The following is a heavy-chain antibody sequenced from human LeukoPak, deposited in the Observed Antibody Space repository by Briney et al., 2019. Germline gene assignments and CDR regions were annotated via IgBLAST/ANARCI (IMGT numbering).Heavy chain of an antibody. CDR3: ARELRFLEWFRFDY. V-gene: IGHV1-18*01. D-gene: IGHD3-3*01. J-gene: IGHJ4*02. CDR2: ISAYNGNT. Sequence: ASGKVACKASGYTFTSYGISWVRQAPGQGLEWMGWISAYNGNTNYAQKLQGRVTMTTDTSTSTAYMELRSLRSDDTAVYYCARELRFLEWFRFDYWGQGTLVTVSS. CDR1: GYTFTSYG.